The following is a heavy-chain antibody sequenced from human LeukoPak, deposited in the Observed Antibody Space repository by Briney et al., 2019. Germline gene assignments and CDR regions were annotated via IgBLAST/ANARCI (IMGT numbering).Heavy chain of an antibody. D-gene: IGHD6-13*01. Sequence: SETLALTCAVSGGSKSTYYWSWIRQPPGKGLEWMCYMYDSGSTNYNPSLKSRVTISVDTSKNQFFLKVSSVTAAATAVYYCARHGSSWSFDYWGQGTLVTVSS. J-gene: IGHJ4*02. CDR1: GGSKSTYY. V-gene: IGHV4-59*08. CDR3: ARHGSSWSFDY. CDR2: MYDSGST.